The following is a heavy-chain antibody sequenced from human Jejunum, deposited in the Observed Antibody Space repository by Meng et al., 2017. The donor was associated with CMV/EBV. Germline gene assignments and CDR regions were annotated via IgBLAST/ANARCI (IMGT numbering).Heavy chain of an antibody. D-gene: IGHD3-22*01. CDR1: GLIVSNSY. Sequence: EVQLVESGGGLIQPGGSLRISCVASGLIVSNSYMTWVRQAPGKGLEWVSVIYSGATNTYYADSVRGRFTISRDNSKNTVYLQMNSLGAEDTAIYYCARVQPSNGYLYYFDYWGQGTLVTVSS. CDR2: IYSGATNT. J-gene: IGHJ4*02. V-gene: IGHV3-53*01. CDR3: ARVQPSNGYLYYFDY.